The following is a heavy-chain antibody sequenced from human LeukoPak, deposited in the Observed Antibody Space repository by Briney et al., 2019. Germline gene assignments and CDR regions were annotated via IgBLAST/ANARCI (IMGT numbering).Heavy chain of an antibody. J-gene: IGHJ3*02. V-gene: IGHV4-38-2*02. D-gene: IGHD6-19*01. CDR3: ARMAEQWLVHQIAFDI. CDR2: IYHSGST. CDR1: GYSISSGYY. Sequence: SETLSLTCTVSGYSISSGYYWGWIRQPPGKGLEWIGSIYHSGSTYYNPSLKSRVTISVDTSKNQLSMKLSSVTAADTAVCYSARMAEQWLVHQIAFDIWGQGTMVTVSS.